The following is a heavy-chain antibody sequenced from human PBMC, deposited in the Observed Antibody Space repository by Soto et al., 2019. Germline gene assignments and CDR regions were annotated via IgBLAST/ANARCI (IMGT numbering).Heavy chain of an antibody. Sequence: SVKVSCKASGGTFSSYTISWVRQAPGQGLEWMGRIIPILGIANYAQKFQGRVTITADKSTSTAYMELSSLRSDDTAVYYCARVVAGTMPDYWGQGTLVTVSS. CDR2: IIPILGIA. CDR1: GGTFSSYT. V-gene: IGHV1-69*02. CDR3: ARVVAGTMPDY. J-gene: IGHJ4*02. D-gene: IGHD6-19*01.